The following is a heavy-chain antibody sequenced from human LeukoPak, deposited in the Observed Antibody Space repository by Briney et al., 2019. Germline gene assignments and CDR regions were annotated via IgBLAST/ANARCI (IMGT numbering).Heavy chain of an antibody. Sequence: PGGSLRLSCAASGFTFSSYAMHWVRQAPGKGLEYVSAFSSNGGSTYYANSVKGRFTISRDNSKNTLYLQMGSLRAEDMAVYYCARDLNSSRWGQGTLVTVSS. D-gene: IGHD2/OR15-2a*01. CDR3: ARDLNSSR. CDR2: FSSNGGST. CDR1: GFTFSSYA. V-gene: IGHV3-64*01. J-gene: IGHJ4*02.